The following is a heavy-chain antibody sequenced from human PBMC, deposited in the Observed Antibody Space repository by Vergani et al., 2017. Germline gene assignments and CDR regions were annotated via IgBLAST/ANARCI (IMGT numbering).Heavy chain of an antibody. CDR2: IFYSGST. CDR3: ARDRVLDILSGMDV. Sequence: QVQLQESGPGLVKPSDTLSLTCTVSGRSIGTYYWSWIRQPPGKGLEWIGYIFYSGSTNYNPSLKSRVTISVDTSKNQFSLKLSSVTAADTALYYCARDRVLDILSGMDVWGQGTTVTVSS. CDR1: GRSIGTYY. V-gene: IGHV4-59*01. J-gene: IGHJ6*02. D-gene: IGHD3-9*01.